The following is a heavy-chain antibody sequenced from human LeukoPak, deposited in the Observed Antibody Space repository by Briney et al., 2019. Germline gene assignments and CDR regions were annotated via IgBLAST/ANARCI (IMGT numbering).Heavy chain of an antibody. V-gene: IGHV1-18*01. D-gene: IGHD5-24*01. CDR1: GYTFTSYG. CDR3: ARGRDGYNYPGYFDY. J-gene: IGHJ4*02. CDR2: ISAYNGNT. Sequence: ASVKVSCKASGYTFTSYGISWVRQAPGQGLEWMGWISAYNGNTNYAQKLQGRVTMTTDTSTSTAYMELRSLRSDDTAVYYCARGRDGYNYPGYFDYWGQGTLVTVSS.